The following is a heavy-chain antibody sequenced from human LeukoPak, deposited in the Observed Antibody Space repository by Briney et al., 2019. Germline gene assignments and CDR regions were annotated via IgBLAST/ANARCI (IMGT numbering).Heavy chain of an antibody. V-gene: IGHV3-21*01. CDR2: ISGDSVHK. J-gene: IGHJ4*02. D-gene: IGHD3-3*01. CDR3: ARLTIYDDTDY. CDR1: GFTFSNLG. Sequence: TGGSLRLSCAASGFTFSNLGMNWVRQAAGKGLEWVSSISGDSVHKYYADSVRGRFTISRDNAKNSLFLHMNSLRVEDTAVYYCARLTIYDDTDYWGQGTLVTVSS.